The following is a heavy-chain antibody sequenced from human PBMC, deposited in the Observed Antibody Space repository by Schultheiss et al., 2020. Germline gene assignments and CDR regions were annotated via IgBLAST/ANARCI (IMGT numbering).Heavy chain of an antibody. J-gene: IGHJ4*02. D-gene: IGHD4-17*01. CDR3: ARAYYGDTLGY. CDR2: IYYSGST. CDR1: GGSISSSSYY. Sequence: TLSLTCTVSGGSISSSSYYWGWIRQPPGKGLEWIGSIYYSGSTYYNPSLKSRVTISVDTSKNQFSLKLSSVTAADTAVYYCARAYYGDTLGYWGQGTLVTVSS. V-gene: IGHV4-39*01.